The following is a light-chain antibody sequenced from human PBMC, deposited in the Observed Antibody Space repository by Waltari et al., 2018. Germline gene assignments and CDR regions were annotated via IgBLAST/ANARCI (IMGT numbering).Light chain of an antibody. J-gene: IGKJ3*01. CDR1: QGINTA. CDR3: QQYNNYLT. V-gene: IGKV1D-13*01. Sequence: IQLTQSPSSLSASLGDRVTITCRASQGINTALAWYQQKPGKAPNLLIYDASNLESGVPARFSGSGSGTDFSLTIASLQPDDFATYYCQQYNNYLTFGPGTKVDI. CDR2: DAS.